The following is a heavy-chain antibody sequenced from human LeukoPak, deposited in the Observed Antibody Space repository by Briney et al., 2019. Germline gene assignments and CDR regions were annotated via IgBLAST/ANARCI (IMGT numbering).Heavy chain of an antibody. V-gene: IGHV1-69*13. D-gene: IGHD4-23*01. CDR2: ITPIFGTA. J-gene: IGHJ4*02. Sequence: SVTVSCKASGGTFSSYDISWVRQAPGQGLEWMGGITPIFGTAKYAQKFQGRVTITAVESMSTAYMELSSLRSEDTAVYYCARGWLAETTVVTPYKYWGQGTLVTVSS. CDR1: GGTFSSYD. CDR3: ARGWLAETTVVTPYKY.